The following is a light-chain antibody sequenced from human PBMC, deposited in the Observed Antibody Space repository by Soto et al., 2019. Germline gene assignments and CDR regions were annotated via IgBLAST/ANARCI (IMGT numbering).Light chain of an antibody. V-gene: IGKV1-39*01. J-gene: IGKJ5*01. CDR2: AAS. Sequence: DIQMTQSPYTLSASVGDTVTFTCRASQSISSYLNWYQQKPGKAPKLLIYAASSLQSGVPSRFSGSGSGTDFTLTISSLQPEDFATYYCQQSYSTPITFGQGTRLEIK. CDR3: QQSYSTPIT. CDR1: QSISSY.